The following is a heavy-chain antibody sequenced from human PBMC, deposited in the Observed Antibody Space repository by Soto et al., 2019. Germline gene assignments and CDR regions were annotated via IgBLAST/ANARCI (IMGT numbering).Heavy chain of an antibody. Sequence: PXGSLLLSCTASGFSVNDNYMAWVRQAPGKSPEWVAVIFTRGTAHYADSVTGRFTFSRDNSKRTLNLQLNNLRAEDTAVYYCTKLWGYYFESWGQGTLVTVSS. V-gene: IGHV3-53*01. CDR2: IFTRGTA. D-gene: IGHD3-22*01. CDR1: GFSVNDNY. J-gene: IGHJ4*02. CDR3: TKLWGYYFES.